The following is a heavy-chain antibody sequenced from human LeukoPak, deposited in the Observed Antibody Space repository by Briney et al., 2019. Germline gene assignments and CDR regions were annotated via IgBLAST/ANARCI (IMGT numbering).Heavy chain of an antibody. D-gene: IGHD2-15*01. CDR2: ISYNGYI. J-gene: IGHJ4*02. CDR3: ARHNAATGGTHFDY. V-gene: IGHV4-59*08. CDR1: GGSISPYY. Sequence: PSETLSLTCTVSGGSISPYYWSWIRQPPGKVLEWIGYISYNGYIRYNPSLESRVTISVDTSKNQFSLKLSSVTAADTAVYYCARHNAATGGTHFDYWGQGTLVTVSS.